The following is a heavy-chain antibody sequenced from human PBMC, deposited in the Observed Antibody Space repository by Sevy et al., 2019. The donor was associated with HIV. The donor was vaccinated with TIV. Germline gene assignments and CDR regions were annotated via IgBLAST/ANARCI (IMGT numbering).Heavy chain of an antibody. CDR1: GYTLTEFA. D-gene: IGHD3-22*01. CDR2: FDPEDDET. J-gene: IGHJ4*02. CDR3: ATTKDYNETSRYPVDY. Sequence: ASVKVSCKVSGYTLTEFAMHWVRQAPGKGLEWMGTFDPEDDETMYAQKFQGRLTLTEDTSTDTAYMELSSLRSEDTAVYYCATTKDYNETSRYPVDYWGQGTLVTVSS. V-gene: IGHV1-24*01.